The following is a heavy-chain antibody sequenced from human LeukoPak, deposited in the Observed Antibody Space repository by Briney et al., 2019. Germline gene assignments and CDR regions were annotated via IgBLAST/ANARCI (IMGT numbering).Heavy chain of an antibody. CDR3: ARNIYGDYPSPYYYYMDV. J-gene: IGHJ6*03. V-gene: IGHV1-69*05. Sequence: AASVKVSCKAPGGTFSSYAISWVRQAPGQGLEWMGGIIPIFGTANYAQKFQGRVTITTDESTSTAYMELSSLRSEDTAVYYCARNIYGDYPSPYYYYMDVWGKGTTVTVSS. CDR2: IIPIFGTA. D-gene: IGHD4-17*01. CDR1: GGTFSSYA.